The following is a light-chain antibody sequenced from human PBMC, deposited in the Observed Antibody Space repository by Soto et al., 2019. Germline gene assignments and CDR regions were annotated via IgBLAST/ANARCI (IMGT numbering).Light chain of an antibody. J-gene: IGKJ2*01. CDR1: QSVSSSY. Sequence: EIVLTQSPGTLSLSPGERATLSCRASQSVSSSYLAWYQHKPGQAPRLLIYGASSRATGIPDRFSGSGSGTDFTLTNSRLEPEDFAVYYCQQYGSSPLTFGQGTKLEIK. CDR3: QQYGSSPLT. CDR2: GAS. V-gene: IGKV3-20*01.